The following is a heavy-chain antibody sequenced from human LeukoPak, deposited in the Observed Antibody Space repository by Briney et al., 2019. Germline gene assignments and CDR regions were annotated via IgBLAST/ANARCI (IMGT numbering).Heavy chain of an antibody. Sequence: GGSLRLSCEASGFTFSNAWMSWVRQAPGKGLEWAGRIKSKTDGGTTDYAAPVKGRFTISRDESKNTLYLQMNSLKTEDTAVYYCTTEPYYYDGSGHSVWGQGTLVTVSS. CDR1: GFTFSNAW. D-gene: IGHD3-22*01. J-gene: IGHJ4*02. V-gene: IGHV3-15*01. CDR3: TTEPYYYDGSGHSV. CDR2: IKSKTDGGTT.